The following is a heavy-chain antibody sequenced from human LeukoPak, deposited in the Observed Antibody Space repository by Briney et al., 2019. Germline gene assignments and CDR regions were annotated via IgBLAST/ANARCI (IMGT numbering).Heavy chain of an antibody. D-gene: IGHD7-27*01. CDR2: IDKSSSNI. V-gene: IGHV3-48*02. CDR3: ARESYWGSSAKGFDY. Sequence: PGGSLRLSCAVSGFTFTSYSMNWVRQAPGKGLEWVSYIDKSSSNIYYADSVKGRFIISRDNAKNSLYLQMNSLRDEDTAVYYCARESYWGSSAKGFDYWGQGTLVSVSS. CDR1: GFTFTSYS. J-gene: IGHJ4*02.